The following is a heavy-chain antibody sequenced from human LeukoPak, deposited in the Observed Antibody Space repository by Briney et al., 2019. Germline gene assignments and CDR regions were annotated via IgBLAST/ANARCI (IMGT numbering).Heavy chain of an antibody. V-gene: IGHV3-23*01. CDR3: AKGDGSGPAYPFDY. J-gene: IGHJ4*02. Sequence: PGGSLRLSCAAPGFTFSSYAMSWVRQAPGKGLEWVSAISGSGGSTYYADSVKGRFPISRDNSKNTLYLQMNSLRAEDTAVYYCAKGDGSGPAYPFDYWGQGTLVTVSS. CDR2: ISGSGGST. CDR1: GFTFSSYA. D-gene: IGHD3-10*01.